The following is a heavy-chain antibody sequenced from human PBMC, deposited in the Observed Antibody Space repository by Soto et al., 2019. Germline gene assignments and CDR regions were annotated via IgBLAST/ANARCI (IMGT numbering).Heavy chain of an antibody. V-gene: IGHV4-59*08. CDR2: IYYSGST. J-gene: IGHJ6*02. Sequence: TSETLSLTCTVSGGSISSYYWSWIRQPPGKGLEWIGYIYYSGSTNYNPSLKSRVTISVDTSKNQFSLKLSSVTAADTAVYYCARQRIAPHASYYYYYGMDVWGQGTTVT. D-gene: IGHD6-13*01. CDR1: GGSISSYY. CDR3: ARQRIAPHASYYYYYGMDV.